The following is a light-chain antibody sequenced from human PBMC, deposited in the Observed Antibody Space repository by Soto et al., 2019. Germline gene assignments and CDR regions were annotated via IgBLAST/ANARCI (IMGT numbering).Light chain of an antibody. CDR1: QDISNY. CDR2: AAS. V-gene: IGKV1-27*01. J-gene: IGKJ1*01. Sequence: DIPMTQSPSSLSASVGDRVTITCRASQDISNYLAWYQQKPGKVPKLLIYAASTLQSGVPSRFSGSGSGTDFTLTISRLQPEDVATYYCQKNNSAPRTFGKGTKVEI. CDR3: QKNNSAPRT.